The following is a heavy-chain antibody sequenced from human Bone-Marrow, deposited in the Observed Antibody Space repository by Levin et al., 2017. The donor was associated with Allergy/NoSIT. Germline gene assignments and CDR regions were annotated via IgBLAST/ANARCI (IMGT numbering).Heavy chain of an antibody. V-gene: IGHV1-18*01. J-gene: IGHJ6*03. Sequence: ISCKASGYPFTNFAIGWVRQAPGQGLEWMGWISAYNGNTIYAQRLQGRVTMTTDTSTTTVYMELRSLRSDDTAVYYCARGRDYYYYMDVWGKGTTVTVSS. CDR1: GYPFTNFA. CDR3: ARGRDYYYYMDV. CDR2: ISAYNGNT.